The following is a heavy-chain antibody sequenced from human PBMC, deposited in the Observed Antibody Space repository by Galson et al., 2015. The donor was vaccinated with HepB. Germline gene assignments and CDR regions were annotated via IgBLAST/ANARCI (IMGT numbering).Heavy chain of an antibody. CDR2: FDPEDGET. Sequence: SVKVSCKVSGYTLTELSMHWVRQAPGKGLEWMGGFDPEDGETIYAQRFQGRVTMTEDTSTDTAYMELSSLRSEDTAVYYCATARFGFGEPGSYYYGMDVWGQGTTVTVSS. J-gene: IGHJ6*02. CDR3: ATARFGFGEPGSYYYGMDV. V-gene: IGHV1-24*01. CDR1: GYTLTELS. D-gene: IGHD3-10*01.